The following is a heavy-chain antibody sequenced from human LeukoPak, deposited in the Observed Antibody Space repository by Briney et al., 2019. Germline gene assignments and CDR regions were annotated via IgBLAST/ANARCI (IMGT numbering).Heavy chain of an antibody. D-gene: IGHD1-26*01. J-gene: IGHJ4*02. CDR1: GFALQNYA. V-gene: IGHV3-9*01. CDR3: ARGPGWALNKRYFDY. Sequence: GGSLRLSCAASGFALQNYAMHWVRQAPGRGLEWVSSVSWNNGNIEYADSVKGRFSISRDNAKNSLYLQMSSLRPEDTAFYCARGPGWALNKRYFDYWGQGTLVIVSS. CDR2: VSWNNGNI.